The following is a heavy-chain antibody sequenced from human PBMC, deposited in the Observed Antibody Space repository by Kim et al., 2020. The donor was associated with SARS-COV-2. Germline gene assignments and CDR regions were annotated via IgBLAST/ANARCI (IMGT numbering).Heavy chain of an antibody. CDR2: IYWDEDK. CDR3: AHKSSYSSSWYHFDY. J-gene: IGHJ4*02. D-gene: IGHD6-13*01. V-gene: IGHV2-5*02. Sequence: SGPTLVNPTQTLTLTCTFSGFSLSTSGGGVGWIRQPPGKALEWLALIYWDEDKRYSPSLKSRLTITKGTSKNQVILTMTNMDPVDTATYYCAHKSSYSSSWYHFDYWGQGTLVTVSS. CDR1: GFSLSTSGGG.